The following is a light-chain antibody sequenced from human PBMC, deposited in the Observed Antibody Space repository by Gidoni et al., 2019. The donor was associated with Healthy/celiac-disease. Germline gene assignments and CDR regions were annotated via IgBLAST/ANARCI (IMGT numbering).Light chain of an antibody. V-gene: IGKV4-1*01. J-gene: IGKJ1*01. CDR2: WAS. Sequence: DIVMTQSPDSLAVSLGERATINCKSSQSVLYSYNNKNYLAWYQQKPGQPPKLLIYWASTRESGVPDRFSGSGSGKDFTLTISSLQAEDVAVYYCQQYYSTPTFGQGTKVEIK. CDR1: QSVLYSYNNKNY. CDR3: QQYYSTPT.